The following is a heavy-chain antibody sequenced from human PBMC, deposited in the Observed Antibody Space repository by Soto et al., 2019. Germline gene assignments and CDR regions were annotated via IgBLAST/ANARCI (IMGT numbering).Heavy chain of an antibody. CDR1: GGTFSSYA. V-gene: IGHV1-69*01. CDR2: IIPISGTA. Sequence: QVQLVQSGAEVKKPGSSVKVSCKASGGTFSSYAISWVRQAPRQGLEWMGGIIPISGTANYAQNFQGRVTITADDSTSTAYMELSSLRSEDTAVDYCARSQGSSTSLEIYYYYYYGMDVWGQGTTVTVSS. CDR3: ARSQGSSTSLEIYYYYYYGMDV. J-gene: IGHJ6*02. D-gene: IGHD2-2*01.